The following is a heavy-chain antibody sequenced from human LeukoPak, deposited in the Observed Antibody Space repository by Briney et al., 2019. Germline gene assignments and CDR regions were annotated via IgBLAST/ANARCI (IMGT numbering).Heavy chain of an antibody. Sequence: PGGSLRLSCAASGFTFSNYAMAWVRLAPGKGLEWVSALTASGSRTYYADSVKGRFTISRDNSKNTLYLQMNSLRAEDTALYYCAKETRDYSVWSGHDHWGQGTQVTVSS. CDR3: AKETRDYSVWSGHDH. J-gene: IGHJ4*02. V-gene: IGHV3-23*01. D-gene: IGHD3-3*01. CDR2: LTASGSRT. CDR1: GFTFSNYA.